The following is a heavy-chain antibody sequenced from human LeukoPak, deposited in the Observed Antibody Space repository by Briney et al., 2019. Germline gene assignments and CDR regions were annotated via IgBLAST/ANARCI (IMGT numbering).Heavy chain of an antibody. CDR2: ISGDGLGT. J-gene: IGHJ4*02. D-gene: IGHD3-10*01. V-gene: IGHV3-23*01. Sequence: GGSLRLSCAASDFTFGDYGMSWVRQTLGKGLEWVASISGDGLGTWYADSVRGRFTISRDKSRNTLYLQLNSLRPDDTAVYYCAKGPYFGLWRALDHWARGSLVTVSS. CDR1: DFTFGDYG. CDR3: AKGPYFGLWRALDH.